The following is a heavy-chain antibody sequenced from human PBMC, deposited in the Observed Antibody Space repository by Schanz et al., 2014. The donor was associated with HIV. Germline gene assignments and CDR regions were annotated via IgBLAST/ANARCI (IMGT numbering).Heavy chain of an antibody. CDR1: GFPFSNFA. D-gene: IGHD3-10*01. V-gene: IGHV3-23*01. J-gene: IGHJ4*02. CDR3: GTYNYGSGHDY. Sequence: EEPLLESGGDLIQPGGSLRLSCVASGFPFSNFAMSWVRQDPGRGLEWVSAISTGGERTFYADSVKGRFTISRDNSKNTLYLQMNSLRAEDTAIYHCGTYNYGSGHDYWGQGTLVTVSS. CDR2: ISTGGERT.